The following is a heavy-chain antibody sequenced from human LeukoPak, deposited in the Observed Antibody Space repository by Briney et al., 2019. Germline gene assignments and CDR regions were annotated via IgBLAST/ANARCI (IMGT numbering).Heavy chain of an antibody. CDR2: IRSRAYGGAA. CDR3: TTYSSGSCPF. V-gene: IGHV3-49*04. D-gene: IGHD6-19*01. CDR1: GFTFGDYA. Sequence: TGGSLRLSCTASGFTFGDYAMSWVRQAPGKGLEWVGYIRSRAYGGAAEYAASVKGRFTITRDDSKSIAYLQMSSLNIEDTAVYYCTTYSSGSCPFWGQGTLVTVSS. J-gene: IGHJ4*02.